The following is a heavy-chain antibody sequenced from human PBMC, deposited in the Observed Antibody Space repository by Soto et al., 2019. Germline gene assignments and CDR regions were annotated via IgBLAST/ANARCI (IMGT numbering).Heavy chain of an antibody. CDR1: GGSFSGYY. V-gene: IGHV4-34*01. D-gene: IGHD6-13*01. CDR2: INQSGST. Sequence: QVQLQQWGAGLLKPSETLSLTCAVYGGSFSGYYWSWIRQPPGKGLEWLGEINQSGSTNYNPSLKSRVTISVDTSKNQFSLKLSSVTAADTAVYYCARTYSSSWSPLDYWGQGTLVTVSS. J-gene: IGHJ4*02. CDR3: ARTYSSSWSPLDY.